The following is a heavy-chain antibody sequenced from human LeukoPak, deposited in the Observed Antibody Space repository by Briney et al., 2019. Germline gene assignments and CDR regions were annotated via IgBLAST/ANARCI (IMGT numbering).Heavy chain of an antibody. V-gene: IGHV4-59*01. Sequence: MSSETLSLTCTVSGGSISSYYWSWIRQPPGKGLEWIGYIYYSGSTNYNPSLKSRVTISVDTSKNQFSLKLSSVTAADTAVYYCARDIPWNVWGQGTTVTVSS. CDR2: IYYSGST. J-gene: IGHJ6*02. D-gene: IGHD3-3*01. CDR3: ARDIPWNV. CDR1: GGSISSYY.